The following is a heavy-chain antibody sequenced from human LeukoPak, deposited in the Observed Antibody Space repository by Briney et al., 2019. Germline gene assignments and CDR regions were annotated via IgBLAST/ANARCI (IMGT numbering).Heavy chain of an antibody. CDR3: ARGLDHFLYSYGPFDY. CDR1: GFTFSSYS. J-gene: IGHJ4*02. D-gene: IGHD5-18*01. CDR2: ISSSSSTI. V-gene: IGHV3-48*01. Sequence: GGSRRLSCAASGFTFSSYSMNWVRQAPGKGLEWVSYISSSSSTIYYADSVKGRFTISRDNAKNSLYLQMNSLRAEDTAVYYCARGLDHFLYSYGPFDYWGQGTLVTVSS.